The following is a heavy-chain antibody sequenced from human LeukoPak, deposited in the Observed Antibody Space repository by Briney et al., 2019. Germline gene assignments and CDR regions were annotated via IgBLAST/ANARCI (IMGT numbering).Heavy chain of an antibody. CDR2: INSDGSNT. J-gene: IGHJ4*02. CDR3: ARGADSNGYTVLDY. V-gene: IGHV3-74*01. D-gene: IGHD3-22*01. Sequence: GGSLRLSCSASGFTFSSYWMHWVRQAPGKGLVWVSDINSDGSNTYYVDSVKGRFTISIDNAKNTLYLQLNSLRAEDTAVYYCARGADSNGYTVLDYWGQGTLVTVSS. CDR1: GFTFSSYW.